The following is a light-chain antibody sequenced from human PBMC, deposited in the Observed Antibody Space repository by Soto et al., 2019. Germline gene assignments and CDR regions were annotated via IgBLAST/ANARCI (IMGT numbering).Light chain of an antibody. Sequence: QSVLTQPASVSGSPGQSITISCTGTSSDVGSFNLVSWYQHHPGKAPKLMIYEDSKRPSGVSNRFSGSRSGNTASLTISGLQAEDEADYYCCSYAGGRTWVFGGGTKVTVL. V-gene: IGLV2-23*01. CDR2: EDS. J-gene: IGLJ3*02. CDR1: SSDVGSFNL. CDR3: CSYAGGRTWV.